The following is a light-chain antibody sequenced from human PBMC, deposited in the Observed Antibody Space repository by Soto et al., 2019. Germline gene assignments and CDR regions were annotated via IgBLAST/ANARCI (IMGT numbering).Light chain of an antibody. CDR3: SSYTSTSTLV. CDR1: SSDVGGYNY. Sequence: QSVLTQPASVSGSPGQSITIACTGTSSDVGGYNYVSWYQQHPDKAPKLMIYDVSDRPSGVSNRFSGSKSGNTASLTISWLQAEDEADYYCSSYTSTSTLVFGGGTQLTVL. J-gene: IGLJ2*01. CDR2: DVS. V-gene: IGLV2-14*03.